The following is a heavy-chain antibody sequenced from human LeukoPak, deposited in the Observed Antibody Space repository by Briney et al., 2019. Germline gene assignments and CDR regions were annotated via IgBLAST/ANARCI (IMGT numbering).Heavy chain of an antibody. CDR2: IIPILGIA. V-gene: IGHV1-69*02. J-gene: IGHJ4*02. CDR1: GGTFSSYT. CDR3: ASGLRYYDWLIDY. Sequence: SVKVSCKASGGTFSSYTISLVRQARGRGLEWMGRIIPILGIANYAQKFQGRVTITADKSTSTAYMVLSSLRSEDTAVYYRASGLRYYDWLIDYWGQGTLVTVSS. D-gene: IGHD3-9*01.